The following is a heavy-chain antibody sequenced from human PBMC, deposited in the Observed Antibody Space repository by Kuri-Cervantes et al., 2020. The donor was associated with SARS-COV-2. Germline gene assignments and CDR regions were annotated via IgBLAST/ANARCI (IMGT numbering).Heavy chain of an antibody. Sequence: GGSLRLSCAASQFTFSSYSMNWVRQAPGKGLEWVASIGSGGSFIKYADSVKGRFTISRDNAKNSLLLQMNSLRVEDTAVYYCARTYDYVWGPPGAIDYWGQGTLVTVSS. D-gene: IGHD3-16*01. CDR2: IGSGGSFI. V-gene: IGHV3-21*01. J-gene: IGHJ4*02. CDR3: ARTYDYVWGPPGAIDY. CDR1: QFTFSSYS.